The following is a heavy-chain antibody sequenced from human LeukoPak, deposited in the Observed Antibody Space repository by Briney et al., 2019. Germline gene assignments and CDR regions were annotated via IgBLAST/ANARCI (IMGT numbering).Heavy chain of an antibody. D-gene: IGHD3-22*01. CDR1: GYTFTSYA. CDR3: ASSVYYYGSSGHYYYYYGMDV. V-gene: IGHV1-3*03. CDR2: IDAGSGNT. J-gene: IGHJ6*02. Sequence: ASVKVSCKASGYTFTSYAVHWVRQAPGQRPEWMGWIDAGSGNTGCSQEFQGRVTITRDTSASTAYMELSSLRSEDTAVYYCASSVYYYGSSGHYYYYYGMDVWGQGTTVTVSS.